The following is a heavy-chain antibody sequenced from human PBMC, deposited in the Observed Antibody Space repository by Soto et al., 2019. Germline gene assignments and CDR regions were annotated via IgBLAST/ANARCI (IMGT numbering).Heavy chain of an antibody. V-gene: IGHV4-59*01. CDR1: GGTNGDCS. D-gene: IGHD5-12*01. Sequence: SETQSLTCSSSGGTNGDCSWSWIRQPPGKGLEWLAYIYYTGKTDQNPSLERRVSISLGTSKNQFSLNLRSVTAADTAVYYCVRKHNRVGPFDSSRPGILITVSS. J-gene: IGHJ4*02. CDR3: VRKHNRVGPFDS. CDR2: IYYTGKT.